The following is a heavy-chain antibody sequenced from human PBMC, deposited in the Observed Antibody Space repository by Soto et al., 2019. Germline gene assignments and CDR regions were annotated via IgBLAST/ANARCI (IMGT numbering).Heavy chain of an antibody. J-gene: IGHJ6*03. Sequence: QVQLVESGGGLVKPGGSLRLSCAASGFTFSDYYMSWIRQAPGKGLEWVSYISSSGSTIYYADSVKGRFTISRDNAKNSMYLQMNSLRAEDTAVYYCARASEVQPERRRHYYYYMDVWGKGTTVTVSS. CDR2: ISSSGSTI. V-gene: IGHV3-11*01. D-gene: IGHD1-1*01. CDR1: GFTFSDYY. CDR3: ARASEVQPERRRHYYYYMDV.